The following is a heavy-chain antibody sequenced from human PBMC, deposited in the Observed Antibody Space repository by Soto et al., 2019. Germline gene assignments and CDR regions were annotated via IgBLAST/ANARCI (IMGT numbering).Heavy chain of an antibody. CDR1: GYTFDSYD. Sequence: GISVEVSCEASGYTFDSYDINWVRQATGQGLEWMGWMNPNSGNTGYAQKFQGRVTMTRNTSISTAYMELSSLRSEDTAVYYCARGLRVRSSQEGYWGQGTLVTVSS. J-gene: IGHJ4*02. CDR3: ARGLRVRSSQEGY. V-gene: IGHV1-8*01. D-gene: IGHD6-13*01. CDR2: MNPNSGNT.